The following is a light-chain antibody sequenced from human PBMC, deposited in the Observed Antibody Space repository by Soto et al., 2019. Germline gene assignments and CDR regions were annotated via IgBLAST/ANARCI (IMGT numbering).Light chain of an antibody. CDR3: SSYTSSSTYNYV. V-gene: IGLV2-14*01. CDR1: SSDVGGYNY. CDR2: DVS. J-gene: IGLJ1*01. Sequence: QSALTQPASVSGSHGQSITISCTGTSSDVGGYNYVSWYQQHPGKAPKLMIYDVSNRPSGVSNRFSGSKSGNAASLTISGLQAEDEADYYCSSYTSSSTYNYVFGTGTKVTVL.